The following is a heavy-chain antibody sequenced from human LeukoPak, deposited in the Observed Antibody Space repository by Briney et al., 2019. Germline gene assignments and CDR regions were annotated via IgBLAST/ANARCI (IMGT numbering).Heavy chain of an antibody. CDR2: ISSSSSYT. CDR3: ARSMSGINDF. D-gene: IGHD3-3*01. J-gene: IGHJ4*02. V-gene: IGHV3-11*03. CDR1: GFTFSDYY. Sequence: KPGGSLRLSCAASGFTFSDYYMSWIRQAPGKGREWVSYISSSSSYTNYADSVKGRFTISRDNAKNSLYLQMNSLRAEHTAVYYCARSMSGINDFWGQGTLVTVSS.